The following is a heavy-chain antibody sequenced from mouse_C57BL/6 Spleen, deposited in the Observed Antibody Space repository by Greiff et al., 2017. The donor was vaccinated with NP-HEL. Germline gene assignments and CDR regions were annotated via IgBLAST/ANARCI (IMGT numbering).Heavy chain of an antibody. CDR1: GYSITSGYY. D-gene: IGHD1-1*01. V-gene: IGHV3-6*01. CDR3: ARGGEHYYGSSPSYAMDY. Sequence: EVKLMESGPGLVKPSQSLSLTCSVTGYSITSGYYWNWIRQFPGNKLEWMGYISYDGSNNYNPSLKNRISITRDTSKNQFFLKLNSVTTEDTATYYCARGGEHYYGSSPSYAMDYWGQGTSVTVSS. J-gene: IGHJ4*01. CDR2: ISYDGSN.